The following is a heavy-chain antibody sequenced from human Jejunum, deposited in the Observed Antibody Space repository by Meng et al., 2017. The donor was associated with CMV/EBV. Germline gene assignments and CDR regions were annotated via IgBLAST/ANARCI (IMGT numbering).Heavy chain of an antibody. Sequence: SGFTVSSYALTWVRQAPGKGLEWVSDISGIGGGTYYADYVKGRFTISRDNSKNTMYLQMNSLRAEDTAVYYCAKDGSSSWNSEGDYWGQGTLVTVSS. CDR3: AKDGSSSWNSEGDY. CDR2: ISGIGGGT. J-gene: IGHJ4*02. D-gene: IGHD6-13*01. CDR1: GFTVSSYA. V-gene: IGHV3-23*01.